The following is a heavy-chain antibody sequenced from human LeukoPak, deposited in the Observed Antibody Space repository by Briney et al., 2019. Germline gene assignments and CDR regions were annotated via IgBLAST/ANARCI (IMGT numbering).Heavy chain of an antibody. J-gene: IGHJ4*02. CDR3: ARSLASKPRYFDY. CDR2: IIPIFGTA. V-gene: IGHV1-69*05. Sequence: SVKVSCKASGGTFSSYAISWVRQAPGQGLEWVGGIIPIFGTANYAQKFQGRVTITTDESTSTAYMELSSLRSEDTAVYYCARSLASKPRYFDYWGQGTLGTVSS. CDR1: GGTFSSYA.